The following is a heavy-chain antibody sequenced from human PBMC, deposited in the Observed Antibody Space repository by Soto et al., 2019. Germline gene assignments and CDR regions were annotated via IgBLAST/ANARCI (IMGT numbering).Heavy chain of an antibody. Sequence: QVQLQESGPGLVKPSETLSLTCTVSGGSISSYYWSWIRQPPGKGLEWIGHIYYSGSTNYNPSLKSRVTISVDTSKNQLSLKLSSVTAADTAVYYCARVRDCSGTCYSWWFDPWGQGTLVTVSS. CDR1: GGSISSYY. CDR3: ARVRDCSGTCYSWWFDP. V-gene: IGHV4-59*01. CDR2: IYYSGST. J-gene: IGHJ5*02. D-gene: IGHD2-15*01.